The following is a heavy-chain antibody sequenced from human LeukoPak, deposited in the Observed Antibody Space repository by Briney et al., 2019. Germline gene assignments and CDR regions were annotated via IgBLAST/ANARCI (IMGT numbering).Heavy chain of an antibody. D-gene: IGHD5-12*01. CDR2: ISDSGGST. J-gene: IGHJ4*02. V-gene: IGHV3-23*01. CDR3: ARSFHVDIVATDFDY. Sequence: GGSLRLSCAASGFTFSSYAMSWVRQAPGKGLEWVSAISDSGGSTYYADSVKGRFTISRDNAKNSLYLQMNSLRAEDTAVYYCARSFHVDIVATDFDYWGQGTLVTVSS. CDR1: GFTFSSYA.